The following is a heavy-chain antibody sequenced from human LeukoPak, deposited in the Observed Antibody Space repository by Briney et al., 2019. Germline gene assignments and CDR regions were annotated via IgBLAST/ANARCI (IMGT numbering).Heavy chain of an antibody. CDR3: ARGRSYSSSQIDY. V-gene: IGHV4-59*01. CDR1: GGSISSYY. J-gene: IGHJ4*02. Sequence: SETLSLTCTVSGGSISSYYWSWIRQPPGKGLEWIGYIYYSGSTNYNPSLKSRVTISEDTSKNQFSLKLSSVTAADTAVYYCARGRSYSSSQIDYWGQGTLVTVSS. CDR2: IYYSGST. D-gene: IGHD6-6*01.